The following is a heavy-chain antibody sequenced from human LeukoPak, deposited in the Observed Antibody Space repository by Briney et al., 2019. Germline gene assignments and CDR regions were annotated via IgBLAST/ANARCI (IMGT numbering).Heavy chain of an antibody. D-gene: IGHD3-10*01. CDR2: ISYDGSIK. Sequence: GGSLRLSCAASAFTFNTYYMHWIRQAPGKGLEWVAVISYDGSIKYYADSLKGRFTISRDNSKNTLYLQMNSLRAEDTAVYYCARTLALYGSGSFFDFWGQGTLVTVSS. CDR1: AFTFNTYY. J-gene: IGHJ4*02. CDR3: ARTLALYGSGSFFDF. V-gene: IGHV3-30-3*01.